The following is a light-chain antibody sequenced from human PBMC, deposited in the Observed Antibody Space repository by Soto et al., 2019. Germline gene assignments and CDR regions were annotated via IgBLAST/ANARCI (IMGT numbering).Light chain of an antibody. CDR3: QQRINWPRT. J-gene: IGKJ1*01. CDR1: QSVSSY. CDR2: DAS. V-gene: IGKV3-11*01. Sequence: EIVLTQSPATLSSSPGERATLSCRASQSVSSYLAWFQQKPGQAPRLLIYDASDRATGIPARFSGSGSGTDFTLTISSLEPEDFAVYYCQQRINWPRTFGQGTKVEIK.